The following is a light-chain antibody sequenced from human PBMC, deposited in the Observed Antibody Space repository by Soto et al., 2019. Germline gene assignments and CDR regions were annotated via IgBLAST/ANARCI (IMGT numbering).Light chain of an antibody. CDR1: SSNIESNT. J-gene: IGLJ2*01. Sequence: QSVLTQPPSASGTPGQRVTISCSGSSSNIESNTVSWYQQLPGTAPKLLIYVNNQRPSAVPDRFSGSKSGISASLAISGLQSEDEADYYCAAWDDSLNGVVFGGGTQLTVL. CDR2: VNN. CDR3: AAWDDSLNGVV. V-gene: IGLV1-44*01.